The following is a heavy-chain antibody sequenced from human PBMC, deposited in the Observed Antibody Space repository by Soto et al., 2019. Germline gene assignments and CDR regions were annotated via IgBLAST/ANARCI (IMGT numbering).Heavy chain of an antibody. Sequence: QVQLQESGPGLVKPSGTLSLTCAVSGGSISSSNWWSWVRQPPGKGLEWIWEIYHSGSTNYNPSLKSRVTISVDKSKNQFSLKLSSVTAADTAVYYCARDQLWFGDFNTWGMDVWGQGTTVTVSS. CDR1: GGSISSSNW. J-gene: IGHJ6*02. CDR2: IYHSGST. V-gene: IGHV4-4*02. D-gene: IGHD3-10*01. CDR3: ARDQLWFGDFNTWGMDV.